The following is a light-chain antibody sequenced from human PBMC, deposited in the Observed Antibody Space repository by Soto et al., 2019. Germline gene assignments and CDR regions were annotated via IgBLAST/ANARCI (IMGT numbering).Light chain of an antibody. Sequence: QSVLTQPPSTSGTPGQRVTISCSGSSSKIGTNTVNWYQQVPGTAPKLLLYSNDQRPSGVPDRFSGSKSGTSVSLAISGLQSEDEADYFCAAWDARLNGVVFGGGTKLTVL. J-gene: IGLJ3*02. V-gene: IGLV1-44*01. CDR3: AAWDARLNGVV. CDR1: SSKIGTNT. CDR2: SND.